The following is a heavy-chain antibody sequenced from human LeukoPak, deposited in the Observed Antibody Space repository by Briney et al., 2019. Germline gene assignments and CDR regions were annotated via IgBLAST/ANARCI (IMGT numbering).Heavy chain of an antibody. J-gene: IGHJ4*02. CDR1: GFTVSSNY. D-gene: IGHD3-16*02. CDR3: ARSPIKGDYDYVWGSYRHYYFDY. CDR2: IYSGGST. V-gene: IGHV3-53*01. Sequence: PGGSLRLSCAASGFTVSSNYMSWVRQAPGKGLEWVSVIYSGGSTYYADSVKGRFTISRDNSKNTLYLQMNSLRAEDTAVYYCARSPIKGDYDYVWGSYRHYYFDYWGQGTLVTVSS.